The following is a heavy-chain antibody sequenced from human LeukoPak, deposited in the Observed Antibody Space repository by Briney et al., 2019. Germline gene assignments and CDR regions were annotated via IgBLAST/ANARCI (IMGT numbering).Heavy chain of an antibody. CDR3: ATETVGATRSFDI. CDR1: GFTFSSYA. V-gene: IGHV3-64*01. J-gene: IGHJ3*02. D-gene: IGHD1-26*01. Sequence: GGSLRLSCAASGFTFSSYAMHWVRQAPGKGLEYVSAISSNGGYTYYPNSVKGRFTISRDNSKNTLYLQMGSLRGEDMAVYYCATETVGATRSFDIWGQGTMVTVSS. CDR2: ISSNGGYT.